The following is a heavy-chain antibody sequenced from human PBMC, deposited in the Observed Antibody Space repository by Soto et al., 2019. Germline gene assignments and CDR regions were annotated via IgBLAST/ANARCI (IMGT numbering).Heavy chain of an antibody. Sequence: GGALRLSCCASGVTFSIYAMNWVRRAPGKGLEWVSTTGGNGRTTYYADSVKGRFTVSRDNSKNTLDLQMSSLRAEDSAVYYCATVHPTSRSFDFWGQGPLVTVSS. CDR3: ATVHPTSRSFDF. CDR1: GVTFSIYA. J-gene: IGHJ4*02. V-gene: IGHV3-23*01. CDR2: TGGNGRTT.